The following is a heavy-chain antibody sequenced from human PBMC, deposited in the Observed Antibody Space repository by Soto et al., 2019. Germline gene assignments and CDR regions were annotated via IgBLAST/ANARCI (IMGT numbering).Heavy chain of an antibody. D-gene: IGHD3-9*01. CDR2: ITSTGDRI. V-gene: IGHV3-23*01. Sequence: GVSLRLSCAASGFIFHDYAMSWVRQAPGKGLDWVALITSTGDRIYYADFVKGRFTISRDNSNKTLYLQISGLGAGDSATYYCAKVTGHYPWGFDFWGRGTLVTVSS. CDR1: GFIFHDYA. CDR3: AKVTGHYPWGFDF. J-gene: IGHJ4*02.